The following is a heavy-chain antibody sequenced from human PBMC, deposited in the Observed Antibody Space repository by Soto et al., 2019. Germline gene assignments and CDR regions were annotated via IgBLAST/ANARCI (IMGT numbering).Heavy chain of an antibody. J-gene: IGHJ6*02. Sequence: QLQLMESGGGVVQPGRSLRLSCAASASTFSNYIMHWVRQAPGKGLEWVAFISYDGSNSNYADCVEGRFTISRDNPKNMLYLQLSSLRPDDTAVYYCAGGDNYYALGVWGQGTTVTVSS. CDR1: ASTFSNYI. CDR2: ISYDGSNS. CDR3: AGGDNYYALGV. V-gene: IGHV3-30*04. D-gene: IGHD2-15*01.